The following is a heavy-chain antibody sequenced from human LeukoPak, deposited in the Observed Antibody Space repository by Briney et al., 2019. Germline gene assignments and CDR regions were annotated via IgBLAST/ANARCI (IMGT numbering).Heavy chain of an antibody. J-gene: IGHJ3*02. D-gene: IGHD3-10*01. CDR1: GFTVSSDH. CDR2: IYSSSIT. V-gene: IGHV3-53*04. CDR3: ARGRGAANDAFDI. Sequence: PGGSLRLSCAASGFTVSSDHMSWVRQAPGKGLEWVLVIYSSSITSYADSVKGRFTISRHNSKNTLYLQMNSLRADDTAVYYCARGRGAANDAFDIWGQGTMVTVSS.